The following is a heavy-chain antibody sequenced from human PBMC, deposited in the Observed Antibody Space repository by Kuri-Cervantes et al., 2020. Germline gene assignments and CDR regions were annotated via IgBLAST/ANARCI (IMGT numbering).Heavy chain of an antibody. D-gene: IGHD2-21*01. CDR3: ATYFVGVGGRGN. CDR2: IYPGQNN. Sequence: GSLRLSCTVSGGSISSYYWSWIRQPPGKGLEWIGCIYPGQNNRYNPSLQSRVAISVDTSKNQFSLNLSSVTAADTAVYYCATYFVGVGGRGNWGQGILVTVSS. CDR1: GGSISSYY. V-gene: IGHV4-59*01. J-gene: IGHJ4*02.